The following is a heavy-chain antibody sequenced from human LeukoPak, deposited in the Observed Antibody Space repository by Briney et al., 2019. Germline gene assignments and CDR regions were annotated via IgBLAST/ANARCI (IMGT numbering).Heavy chain of an antibody. CDR3: ARDHFWLQRAPDY. V-gene: IGHV1-2*02. Sequence: GASVKVSCKASGYTFTGYYMHWVRQAPGQGLEWMGWINPNSGGTNYAQKFQGRVTMTRDTSISTAYMELSRLRSDDTAVYYCARDHFWLQRAPDYWGQGTLVTVSS. CDR2: INPNSGGT. CDR1: GYTFTGYY. J-gene: IGHJ4*02. D-gene: IGHD3-3*02.